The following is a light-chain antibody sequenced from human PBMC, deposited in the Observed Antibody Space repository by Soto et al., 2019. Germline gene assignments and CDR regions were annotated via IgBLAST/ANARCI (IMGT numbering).Light chain of an antibody. J-gene: IGLJ1*01. CDR3: CSHAGSYTYV. V-gene: IGLV2-11*01. CDR1: SSDVGGYNF. CDR2: DVS. Sequence: QSALTQPRSVSGSPGQSVAISCTGTSSDVGGYNFVSWYQQHPGKAPKVMIYDVSKRPSGVPDRFSGSKSGNTASLIISGLQAEDEADCYCCSHAGSYTYVFGSGTKLTVL.